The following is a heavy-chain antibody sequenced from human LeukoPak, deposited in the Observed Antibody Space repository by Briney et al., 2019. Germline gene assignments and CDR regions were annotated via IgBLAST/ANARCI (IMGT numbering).Heavy chain of an antibody. J-gene: IGHJ4*02. CDR3: ARLENWALDF. CDR2: TYYRSKWST. D-gene: IGHD7-27*01. Sequence: SQTLSLTCAISGDSVSSNSAAWNWXRQSPXXGLEWLGRTYYRSKWSTDYAVSVKSRITVNPDTSKNQFSLQLNSVTPEDTAVYYCARLENWALDFWGQGTLITVSS. CDR1: GDSVSSNSAA. V-gene: IGHV6-1*01.